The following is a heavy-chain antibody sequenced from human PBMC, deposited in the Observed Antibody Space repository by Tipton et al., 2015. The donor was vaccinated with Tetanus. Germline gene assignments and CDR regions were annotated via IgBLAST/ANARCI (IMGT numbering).Heavy chain of an antibody. D-gene: IGHD2-2*01. Sequence: TLSLTCIVSGDSMNPYYWSWIRQPPGQGLEWIGQIYNTWSTNYNPSLKSRVTISIDTSKNQFSLKLNSVTAADTAVYYCARAGQRSTSWHYWFDPWGQGTLVTVSS. CDR1: GDSMNPYY. V-gene: IGHV4-59*12. J-gene: IGHJ5*02. CDR3: ARAGQRSTSWHYWFDP. CDR2: IYNTWST.